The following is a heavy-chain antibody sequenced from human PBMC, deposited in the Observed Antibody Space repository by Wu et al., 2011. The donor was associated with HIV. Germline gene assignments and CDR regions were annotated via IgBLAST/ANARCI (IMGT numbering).Heavy chain of an antibody. CDR1: GYNFTGYY. Sequence: QVQLVQSGAEVKKPGSSMKVSCKASGYNFTGYYLHWVRQAPGQGLEWMGWINPNSGGTNYAQKFQGRVTMTRDTSISTAYMEMTRLQSDDTAVYYCARAASAAGGDYWGQGTLVTVSS. D-gene: IGHD2-15*01. CDR3: ARAASAAGGDY. V-gene: IGHV1-2*02. CDR2: INPNSGGT. J-gene: IGHJ4*02.